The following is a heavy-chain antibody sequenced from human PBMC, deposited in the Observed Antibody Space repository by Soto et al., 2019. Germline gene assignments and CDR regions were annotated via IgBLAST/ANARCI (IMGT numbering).Heavy chain of an antibody. Sequence: SRRLSCAASGFTLSGYAMDWVRQAPGKGLEYVSGISSNGVGTYYANSVQGRFTISRDNSKNTVYLQMGSLRPEDMAVYYCARRARPDFYYMDVWGKGTTVTVSS. J-gene: IGHJ6*03. CDR2: ISSNGVGT. CDR1: GFTLSGYA. D-gene: IGHD6-6*01. V-gene: IGHV3-64*01. CDR3: ARRARPDFYYMDV.